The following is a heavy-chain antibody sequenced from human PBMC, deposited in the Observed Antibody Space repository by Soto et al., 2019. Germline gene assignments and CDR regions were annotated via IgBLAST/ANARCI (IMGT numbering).Heavy chain of an antibody. Sequence: QVQLVESGGGVVQPGRSLRLSCAASGFTFSSYGMQWVSQAPGKGLEWVAVISYDGSNKYYADYVKGRFTISRDNSKNTLYLQMNSLRAEDTAVYYCAKDRIARVGVAPDDYWGQGTLVTVSS. J-gene: IGHJ4*02. CDR1: GFTFSSYG. V-gene: IGHV3-30*18. D-gene: IGHD2-15*01. CDR2: ISYDGSNK. CDR3: AKDRIARVGVAPDDY.